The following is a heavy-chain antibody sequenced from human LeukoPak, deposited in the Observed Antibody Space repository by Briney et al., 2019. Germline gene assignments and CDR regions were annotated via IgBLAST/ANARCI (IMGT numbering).Heavy chain of an antibody. CDR3: ASYSSSSGGYFDY. CDR2: IYYSGST. D-gene: IGHD6-6*01. CDR1: GGSISSSSYY. Sequence: SETLSLTCTVSGGSISSSSYYWGWIRQPPGKGLEWIGYIYYSGSTNYNPSLKSRVTISVDTSKNQFSLKLSSGTAADTAVYYCASYSSSSGGYFDYWGQGTLVTVSS. V-gene: IGHV4-61*05. J-gene: IGHJ4*02.